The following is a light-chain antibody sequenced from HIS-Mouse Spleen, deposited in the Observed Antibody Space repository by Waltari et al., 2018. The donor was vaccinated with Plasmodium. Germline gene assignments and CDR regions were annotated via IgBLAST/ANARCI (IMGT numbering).Light chain of an antibody. CDR2: SAS. J-gene: IGKJ4*01. Sequence: DIQMTQSPSSLSASVGDRVTITCRASQSISSYLNWYQQKPGKAPKLLIYSASSVQSGVPSRFSGSGSGTDFTLTISSLQPEDCATYYCQQSYSSPLTCGGGTKVEIK. CDR3: QQSYSSPLT. CDR1: QSISSY. V-gene: IGKV1-39*01.